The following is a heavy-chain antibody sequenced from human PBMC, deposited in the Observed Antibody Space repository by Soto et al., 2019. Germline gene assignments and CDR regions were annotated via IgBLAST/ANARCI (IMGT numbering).Heavy chain of an antibody. CDR3: ARHGTIFGEVIFAWFDP. D-gene: IGHD3-3*01. CDR1: GGSISSSSYY. V-gene: IGHV4-39*01. J-gene: IGHJ5*02. CDR2: IYYSGTT. Sequence: QLQLQESGPGLVKPSETLSLICTVSGGSISSSSYYWGWIRQPPGKGLEWIGSIYYSGTTHYNPSLKSRVTISVDTSKKQLSLKLSSVTAADTAVYYCARHGTIFGEVIFAWFDPWGQGTLVTVSS.